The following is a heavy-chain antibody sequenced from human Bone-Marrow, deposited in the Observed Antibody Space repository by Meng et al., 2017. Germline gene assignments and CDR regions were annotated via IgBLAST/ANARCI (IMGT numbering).Heavy chain of an antibody. J-gene: IGHJ4*02. Sequence: GGSLKISCAASGFTFSSYWMHWVRQAPGKGLVWVSRINSDGSSTSYADSVRGRFTISRDNAKNSLYLQMNGLRAEDTAVYYCATDRANVFDYWGQGTLVTVSS. V-gene: IGHV3-74*01. CDR1: GFTFSSYW. CDR2: INSDGSST. CDR3: ATDRANVFDY.